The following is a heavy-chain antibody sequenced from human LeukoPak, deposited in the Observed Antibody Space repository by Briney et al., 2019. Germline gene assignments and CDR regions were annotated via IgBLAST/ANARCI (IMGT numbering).Heavy chain of an antibody. CDR2: ITWNGGST. CDR1: GFTFDDHA. D-gene: IGHD1-26*01. V-gene: IGHV3-20*04. CDR3: TRSGTYVFDF. J-gene: IGHJ4*02. Sequence: GGSLRLSCAASGFTFDDHAMSWVRQAPGKGLQWVSTITWNGGSTAYADSVKGRFTISRDNAKNSLYLQMNSLRAEDTAVYYCTRSGTYVFDFWGQGTLVTVSS.